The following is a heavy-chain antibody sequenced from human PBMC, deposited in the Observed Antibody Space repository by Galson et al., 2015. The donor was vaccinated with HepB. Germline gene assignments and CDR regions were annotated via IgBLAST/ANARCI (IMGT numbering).Heavy chain of an antibody. CDR2: ISRGSSAK. V-gene: IGHV3-48*02. CDR1: GFDFSIYG. CDR3: ARRKDRYQMLSFDY. J-gene: IGHJ4*02. D-gene: IGHD2-2*01. Sequence: SLRLSCAASGFDFSIYGMNWVRQAPGKGLEWVSYISRGSSAKYSADSVKGRFTISRDDARNSLYLQMNGLRDEDTAVYYCARRKDRYQMLSFDYWGQGTLVTVSP.